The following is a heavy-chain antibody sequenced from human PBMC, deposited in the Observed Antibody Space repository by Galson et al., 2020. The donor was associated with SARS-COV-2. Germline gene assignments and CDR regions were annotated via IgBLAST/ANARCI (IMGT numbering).Heavy chain of an antibody. CDR1: GFTFSSYA. Sequence: GESLKISCAASGFTFSSYAMSWVRQAPGKGLEWVSAISGSGGSTYYADSVKGRFTISRDNSKNTLYLQMNSLRAEDTAVYYCAKDLDIVVVPAATATVDYWGQGTLVTVSS. J-gene: IGHJ4*02. V-gene: IGHV3-23*01. CDR3: AKDLDIVVVPAATATVDY. D-gene: IGHD2-2*03. CDR2: ISGSGGST.